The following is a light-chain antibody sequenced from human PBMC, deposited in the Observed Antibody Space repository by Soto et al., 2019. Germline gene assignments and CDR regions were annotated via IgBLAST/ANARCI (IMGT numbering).Light chain of an antibody. J-gene: IGLJ2*01. V-gene: IGLV1-40*01. CDR3: QSYESCLSGVL. CDR1: GSNIGASYD. CDR2: GNF. Sequence: QSVLPQPPSVSGAPGQRVTISFAWSGSNIGASYDVHWYQQLPGTAPKLLIYGNFNRPSGVPDRFSGSKYGTSASLAITGIQAEDEADYYCQSYESCLSGVLFGGGTKLPV.